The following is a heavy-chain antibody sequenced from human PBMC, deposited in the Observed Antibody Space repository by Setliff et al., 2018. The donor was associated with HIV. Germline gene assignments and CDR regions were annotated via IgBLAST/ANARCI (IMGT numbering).Heavy chain of an antibody. Sequence: PGESLKISCKGSGYSFTSYWIGWVRQLPGKGLEWMGIFYPGDSGARYSPSFQGQITFSADKSVTTAHLQWSSLKASETAMYYCARQRVVATTKLDAFDIWGQGTMVTVSS. V-gene: IGHV5-51*01. D-gene: IGHD2-15*01. CDR2: FYPGDSGA. CDR3: ARQRVVATTKLDAFDI. J-gene: IGHJ3*02. CDR1: GYSFTSYW.